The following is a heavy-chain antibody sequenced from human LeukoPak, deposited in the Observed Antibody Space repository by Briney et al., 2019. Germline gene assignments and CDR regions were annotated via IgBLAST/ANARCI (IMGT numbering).Heavy chain of an antibody. J-gene: IGHJ3*02. CDR3: AKDSPVATI. D-gene: IGHD5-12*01. CDR2: IYYSGST. CDR1: GGSISSYY. Sequence: PSETLSLTCIVSGGSISSYYWSWIRQPPGKGLEWIGYIYYSGSTSYSPSLKSRVTISVDTSKNQFSLKLSSVTAADTAVYYCAKDSPVATIWGQGTMVTVSP. V-gene: IGHV4-59*01.